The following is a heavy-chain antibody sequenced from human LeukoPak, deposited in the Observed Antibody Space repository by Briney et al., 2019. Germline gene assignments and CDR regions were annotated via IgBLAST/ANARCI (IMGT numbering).Heavy chain of an antibody. Sequence: GGSLRLSCAASGFTVSSNYMSWVRQAPGKGLEWVSVIYSGGSTYYADSVKGRFTISRDNSKNTLYLQMNSLRAEDTAVYYCARLPDGYNLYFDYWGQGTLVTVSS. D-gene: IGHD5-24*01. CDR1: GFTVSSNY. CDR2: IYSGGST. CDR3: ARLPDGYNLYFDY. V-gene: IGHV3-66*01. J-gene: IGHJ4*02.